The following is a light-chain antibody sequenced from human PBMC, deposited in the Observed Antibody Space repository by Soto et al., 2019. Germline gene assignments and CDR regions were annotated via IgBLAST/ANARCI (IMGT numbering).Light chain of an antibody. CDR1: QSISSW. J-gene: IGKJ1*01. Sequence: DIQMTQSPSTLSASVGDRVTITCRASQSISSWLAWYQQKPGKAPKLLIYDASSLGSGVPSRFSGSGSGTEFTLTISSRQPDDFATYYCQQYNSYSLTFGQGTKVEIK. CDR3: QQYNSYSLT. CDR2: DAS. V-gene: IGKV1-5*01.